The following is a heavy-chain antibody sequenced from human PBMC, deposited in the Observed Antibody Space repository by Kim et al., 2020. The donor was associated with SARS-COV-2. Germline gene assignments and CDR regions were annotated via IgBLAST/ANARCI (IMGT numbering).Heavy chain of an antibody. CDR2: IIPIFDIA. D-gene: IGHD3-10*01. V-gene: IGHV1-69*13. CDR3: ARGGLWFGELLPPAFDY. Sequence: SVKVSCKASGGTFTSYAINWVRQAPGQGLEWMGGIIPIFDIANYAQKFQGRVTITADESTSTAYMELSSLRSEDTAVYYCARGGLWFGELLPPAFDYWGQGTLVTVSS. J-gene: IGHJ4*02. CDR1: GGTFTSYA.